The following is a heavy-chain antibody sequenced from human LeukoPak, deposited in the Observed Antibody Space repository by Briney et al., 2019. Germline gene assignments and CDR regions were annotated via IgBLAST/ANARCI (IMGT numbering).Heavy chain of an antibody. V-gene: IGHV3-23*01. CDR3: ARAVGYYYYYMDV. Sequence: PGGSLRLSCAASGFTFSSYAMSWVRQAPGKGLEWVSAISGSGGSTYYADSVKGRFTISRDNSKNTLYLQMNSLRAEDTAVYYCARAVGYYYYYMDVWGKGTTVTISS. J-gene: IGHJ6*03. CDR1: GFTFSSYA. CDR2: ISGSGGST. D-gene: IGHD4-23*01.